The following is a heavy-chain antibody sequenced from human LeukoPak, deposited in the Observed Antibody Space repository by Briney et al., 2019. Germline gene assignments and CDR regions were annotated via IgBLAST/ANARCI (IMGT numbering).Heavy chain of an antibody. J-gene: IGHJ4*02. D-gene: IGHD1-26*01. V-gene: IGHV3-66*01. CDR3: ARDRYSGSYWFDY. CDR2: IYSGGST. CDR1: GFTVSSNY. Sequence: PGGSLRLSCAASGFTVSSNYMSWVRQAPGKGLEWVSVIYSGGSTYYADSVKGRFTISRDNSKNTLYLQMNSLRAEDTAVYYCARDRYSGSYWFDYWGQGTLVTVSS.